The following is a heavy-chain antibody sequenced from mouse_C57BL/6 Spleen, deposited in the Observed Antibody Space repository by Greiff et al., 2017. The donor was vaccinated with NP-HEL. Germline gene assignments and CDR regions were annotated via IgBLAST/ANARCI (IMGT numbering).Heavy chain of an antibody. J-gene: IGHJ3*01. CDR3: ALYYYGSSLFAY. Sequence: VQLKESGPELVKPGASVKISCKASGYSFTGYYMNWVKQSPEKSLEWIGEINPSTGGTTYNQKFKAKATLTVDKSSSTAYMQLKSLTSEDSAVYYCALYYYGSSLFAYWGQGTLVTVSA. D-gene: IGHD1-1*01. CDR1: GYSFTGYY. V-gene: IGHV1-42*01. CDR2: INPSTGGT.